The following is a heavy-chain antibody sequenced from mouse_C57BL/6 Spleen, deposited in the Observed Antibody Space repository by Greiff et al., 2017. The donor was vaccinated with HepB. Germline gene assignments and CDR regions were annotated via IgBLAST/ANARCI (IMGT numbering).Heavy chain of an antibody. Sequence: EVKVVESGGGLVQPGGSLSLSCAASGFTFTDYYMSWVRQPPGKALEWLGFIRNKANGYTTEYSASVKGRFTISRDNSQSILYLQMNALAAEDSATYYCERYRDAMDYWGQGTSVTVSS. V-gene: IGHV7-3*01. CDR2: IRNKANGYTT. CDR1: GFTFTDYY. CDR3: ERYRDAMDY. J-gene: IGHJ4*01.